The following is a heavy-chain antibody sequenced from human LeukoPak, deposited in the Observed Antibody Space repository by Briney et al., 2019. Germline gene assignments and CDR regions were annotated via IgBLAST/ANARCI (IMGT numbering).Heavy chain of an antibody. D-gene: IGHD5-24*01. CDR2: ISYDGSNK. J-gene: IGHJ4*02. CDR1: GFTFSSYA. Sequence: GGSLRLSCAASGFTFSSYAMHWVRQAPGKGLEWVAVISYDGSNKKYADSVKGRFTISRVNSQKTLYLQMNSLRAEDTAVYYCARGAARMVEMGTMISFEYWGQGTLVTVSS. CDR3: ARGAARMVEMGTMISFEY. V-gene: IGHV3-30*04.